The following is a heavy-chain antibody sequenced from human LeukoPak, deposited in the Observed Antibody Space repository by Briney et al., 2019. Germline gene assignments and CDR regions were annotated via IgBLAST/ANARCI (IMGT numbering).Heavy chain of an antibody. D-gene: IGHD3-10*01. V-gene: IGHV3-9*01. Sequence: PGRSLRLSCAASGFTFDDFAMHWVRQAPGKGLEWVSGISWNSGGIGYADSVKGRFTISRDNAKNSLYLQMNSLRAEDTALYYCAKDIQYYYGSGSLFDYWGQGTLVTVSS. CDR3: AKDIQYYYGSGSLFDY. CDR1: GFTFDDFA. CDR2: ISWNSGGI. J-gene: IGHJ4*02.